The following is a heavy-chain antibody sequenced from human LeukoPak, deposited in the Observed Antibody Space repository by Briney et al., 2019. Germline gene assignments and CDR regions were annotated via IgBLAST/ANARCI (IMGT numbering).Heavy chain of an antibody. J-gene: IGHJ6*03. V-gene: IGHV3-21*01. CDR3: ARVDAPRRRYYYYMDV. CDR1: GFTFSSYS. Sequence: GGSLRLSCAASGFTFSSYSMNWVRQAPGKGLEWVSSISSSSSYIYYADSVKGRFTISRDNAKNSLYLQMNSLRAEDMAVYYCARVDAPRRRYYYYMDVWGKGTTVTVSS. CDR2: ISSSSSYI.